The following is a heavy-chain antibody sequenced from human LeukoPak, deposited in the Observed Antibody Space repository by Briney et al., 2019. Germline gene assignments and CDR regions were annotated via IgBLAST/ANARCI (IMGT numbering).Heavy chain of an antibody. CDR2: LYYSGST. CDR1: GGSISSYY. D-gene: IGHD3-9*01. Sequence: SETLFLTWTVSGGSISSYYWSWIRQPLGKGLAWFGYLYYSGSTNYNPSLKSRVTISVDTSKNQFSLKLSSVTAADTAVYYCAGAATHYDILTGYYPKWYFDLWGRGTLVTVSS. CDR3: AGAATHYDILTGYYPKWYFDL. J-gene: IGHJ2*01. V-gene: IGHV4-59*08.